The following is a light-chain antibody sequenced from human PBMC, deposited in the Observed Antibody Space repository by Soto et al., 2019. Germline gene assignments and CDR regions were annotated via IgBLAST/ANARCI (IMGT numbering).Light chain of an antibody. J-gene: IGLJ1*01. V-gene: IGLV2-14*01. Sequence: QSALTQPASVSGSPGQSITLSCTGTSSDVGGYNYVSWYQQHPGNAPKLMIYDVSNRPSGVSNRFSGSKSGNTASLTISGLQAEDEAEYYCSSYTSSSTLVFGTGTKLTVL. CDR2: DVS. CDR1: SSDVGGYNY. CDR3: SSYTSSSTLV.